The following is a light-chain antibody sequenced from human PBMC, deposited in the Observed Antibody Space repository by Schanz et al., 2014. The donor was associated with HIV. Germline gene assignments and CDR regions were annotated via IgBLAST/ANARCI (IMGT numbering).Light chain of an antibody. CDR1: SSDVGGSDS. J-gene: IGLJ2*01. Sequence: QSALTQPASVSGSPGQSITISCTGTSSDVGGSDSVSWFQQNPGKAPRLLIYDVTNRPSGVSHRFSGSKSGNTASLTISGLQPEDEADYYCSSYTTSSTLVFGGGTKLTVL. CDR3: SSYTTSSTLV. CDR2: DVT. V-gene: IGLV2-14*03.